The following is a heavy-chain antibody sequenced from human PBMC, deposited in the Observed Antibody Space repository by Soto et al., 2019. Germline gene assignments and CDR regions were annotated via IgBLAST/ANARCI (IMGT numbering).Heavy chain of an antibody. D-gene: IGHD2-15*01. CDR1: GFTFSSCT. V-gene: IGHV3-21*06. CDR3: SGCSGGACHKNYGMDV. CDR2: ISPSSGHI. J-gene: IGHJ6*02. Sequence: EVHLVESGGGLVKPGGSLRLSCAVSGFTFSSCTMNWVRQAPGKGLEWVSSISPSSGHIYYADSVKGRFTISRDNAKNSLFRQMHSLRGEDTAVYYCSGCSGGACHKNYGMDVWGQGTTVTVSS.